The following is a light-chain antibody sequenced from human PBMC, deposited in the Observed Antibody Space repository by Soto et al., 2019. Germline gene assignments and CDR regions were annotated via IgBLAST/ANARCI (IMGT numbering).Light chain of an antibody. CDR3: QQCGSSPWT. CDR1: RSVSSYY. V-gene: IGKV3-20*01. Sequence: EIVLTQSPGTLSLSPGERATRSCRASRSVSSYYLAWYQQKPGQAPRLLIYAASSRATGIPDRFSGGGSGTDFTLTISRLEPEDFAVYYCQQCGSSPWTFGQGTKVDIK. J-gene: IGKJ1*01. CDR2: AAS.